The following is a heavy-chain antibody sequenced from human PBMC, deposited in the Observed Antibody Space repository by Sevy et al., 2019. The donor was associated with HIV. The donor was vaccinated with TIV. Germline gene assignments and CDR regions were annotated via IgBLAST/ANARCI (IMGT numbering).Heavy chain of an antibody. V-gene: IGHV3-21*01. Sequence: GGSLRLSCAASGFTFSSSSMNWVRQAPGKGLEWVSSISSSSSYIYYADSVKGRFTISRDNAKNSLYLQMNSLRAEDTAVYYCARGRQGNFDYWGQGTLVTVSS. J-gene: IGHJ4*02. CDR1: GFTFSSSS. CDR3: ARGRQGNFDY. D-gene: IGHD6-6*01. CDR2: ISSSSSYI.